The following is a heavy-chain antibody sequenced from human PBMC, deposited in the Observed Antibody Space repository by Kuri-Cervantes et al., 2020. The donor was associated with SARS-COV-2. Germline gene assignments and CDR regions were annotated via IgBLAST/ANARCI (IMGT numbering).Heavy chain of an antibody. D-gene: IGHD2-15*01. CDR3: ARDFGYCSGGSCSEDAFDI. CDR2: IYYSGST. Sequence: GSLRLSCTVSGGSISSYYWSWIRQPPGKGLEWIGYIYYSGSTNYNPSLKSRVTMSVDTSKNQFSLKLSSVTAADTAVYYCARDFGYCSGGSCSEDAFDIWGQGTMVTVSS. J-gene: IGHJ3*02. V-gene: IGHV4-59*01. CDR1: GGSISSYY.